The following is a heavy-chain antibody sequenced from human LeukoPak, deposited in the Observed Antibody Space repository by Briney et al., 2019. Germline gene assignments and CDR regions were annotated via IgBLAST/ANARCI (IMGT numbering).Heavy chain of an antibody. V-gene: IGHV3-7*01. D-gene: IGHD2-21*02. Sequence: PGGSLRLSCAASGFTFSSYWMSWVRQAPGKGLEWVANIKQDGSEKYYVDSVKGRFTISRDNAKNSLYLQMNSLRAEDTAVYYCARGRRGVTAAPAFDIWGQGTMVTVSS. CDR2: IKQDGSEK. J-gene: IGHJ3*02. CDR1: GFTFSSYW. CDR3: ARGRRGVTAAPAFDI.